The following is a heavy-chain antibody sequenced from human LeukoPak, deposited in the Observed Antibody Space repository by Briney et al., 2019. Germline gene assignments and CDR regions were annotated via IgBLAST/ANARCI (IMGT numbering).Heavy chain of an antibody. CDR1: GGPFSDYY. J-gene: IGHJ4*02. D-gene: IGHD5-18*01. V-gene: IGHV4-34*01. Sequence: PSETLSLTCAVYGGPFSDYYWSWIRQPPGKGLEWIGEINHSGSTNCNPSLKSRVTISVDTSKNQFSLKLSSVTAADTAVYYCARVDTAMVLDYWGQGTLVTVSS. CDR3: ARVDTAMVLDY. CDR2: INHSGST.